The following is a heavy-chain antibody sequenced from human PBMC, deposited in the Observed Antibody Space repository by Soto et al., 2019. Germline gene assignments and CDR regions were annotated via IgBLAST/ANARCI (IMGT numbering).Heavy chain of an antibody. D-gene: IGHD2-15*01. CDR1: NDSWYSHV. CDR3: AGDASRVSSVVAAF. V-gene: IGHV1-46*02. CDR2: ISPGPYSA. J-gene: IGHJ4*02. Sequence: ASLKVSCKASNDSWYSHVMQWLRQAAGEWLEWIGIISPGPYSASYAKEFQGRLTLTSDMPSRTVYMHLSNLRSDDTAVYYGAGDASRVSSVVAAFWGQGTLVTVSS.